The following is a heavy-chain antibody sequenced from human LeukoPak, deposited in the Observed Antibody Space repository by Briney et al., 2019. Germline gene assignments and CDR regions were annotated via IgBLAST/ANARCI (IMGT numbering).Heavy chain of an antibody. V-gene: IGHV4-59*01. Sequence: WETLSLTCTVSGCSISSYYWSWIRQPPGKGLEWVGYIYYSGSTNYNPSLKRGFTISVNTYENQFLLKLTSVTGADAAVFYCGGNYAINICGEGTMVTVYS. CDR3: GGNYAINI. CDR1: GCSISSYY. J-gene: IGHJ3*02. CDR2: IYYSGST.